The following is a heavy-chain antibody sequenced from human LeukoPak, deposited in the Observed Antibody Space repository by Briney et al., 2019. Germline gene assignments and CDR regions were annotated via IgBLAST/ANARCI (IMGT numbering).Heavy chain of an antibody. D-gene: IGHD7-27*01. CDR1: GFSFSDYS. CDR2: FSGDSINI. J-gene: IGHJ4*02. Sequence: GGSLRLSCAASGFSFSDYSMNWVRQAPGKGPEWISYFSGDSINIWYADSVKGRFTISRDNAKNSVFLQMNSLRDEDSAVYYCARDSNWAFDYWGQGTLVTVSS. V-gene: IGHV3-48*02. CDR3: ARDSNWAFDY.